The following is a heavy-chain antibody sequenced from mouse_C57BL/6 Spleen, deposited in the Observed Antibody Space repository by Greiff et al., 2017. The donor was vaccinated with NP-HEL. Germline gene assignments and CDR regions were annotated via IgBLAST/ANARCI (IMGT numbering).Heavy chain of an antibody. V-gene: IGHV1-59*01. J-gene: IGHJ1*03. D-gene: IGHD1-1*01. CDR3: AKTSTVVDPWYFDV. CDR2: IDPSDSYT. Sequence: QVQLQQPGAELVRPGTSVKLSCKASGYTFTSYWMHWVEQRPGQGLEWIGVIDPSDSYTNYNQKFKGKATLTVDTSSSTAYMQLSSLTSEDSAVYYCAKTSTVVDPWYFDVWGTGTTVTVSS. CDR1: GYTFTSYW.